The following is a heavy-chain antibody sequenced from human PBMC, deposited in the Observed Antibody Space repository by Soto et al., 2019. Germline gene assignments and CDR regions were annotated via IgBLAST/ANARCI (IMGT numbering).Heavy chain of an antibody. CDR2: IWYDGSNK. J-gene: IGHJ6*03. CDR3: ARDAGDLLRYFDWSYYYYMDV. D-gene: IGHD3-9*01. V-gene: IGHV3-33*01. CDR1: GFTFSSYG. Sequence: PGGSLRLSCAASGFTFSSYGMHWVRQAPGKGLEWVAVIWYDGSNKYYADSVKGRFTISRDNSKNTLYLQMNSLRAEDTAVYYCARDAGDLLRYFDWSYYYYMDVWGKGTTATVSS.